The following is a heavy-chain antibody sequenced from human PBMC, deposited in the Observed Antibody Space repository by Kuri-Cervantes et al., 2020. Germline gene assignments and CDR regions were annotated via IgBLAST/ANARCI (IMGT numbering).Heavy chain of an antibody. Sequence: ASVKVSCKASGYTFISYYMHWVRQATGQGLEWMGWMNPNSGNTGYAQKFQGRVTMTRNTSISTAYMELSSLRSEDTAVYYCARGGWFGELWFDPWGQGTLVTVAS. V-gene: IGHV1-8*02. CDR3: ARGGWFGELWFDP. D-gene: IGHD3-10*01. CDR2: MNPNSGNT. CDR1: GYTFISYY. J-gene: IGHJ5*02.